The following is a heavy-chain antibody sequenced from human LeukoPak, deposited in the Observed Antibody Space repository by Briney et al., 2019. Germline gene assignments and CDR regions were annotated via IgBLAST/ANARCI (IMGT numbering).Heavy chain of an antibody. CDR1: GVSISSGGYY. CDR3: ARDSEDTAMADY. Sequence: SETLSLTCTVSGVSISSGGYYWSWIRQHPGKGLEWIGYIYYSGSTYYNPSLKSRVTISVDTSKNQFSLKLSSVTAADTAVYYCARDSEDTAMADYWGQGTLVTVSS. V-gene: IGHV4-31*03. J-gene: IGHJ4*02. D-gene: IGHD5-18*01. CDR2: IYYSGST.